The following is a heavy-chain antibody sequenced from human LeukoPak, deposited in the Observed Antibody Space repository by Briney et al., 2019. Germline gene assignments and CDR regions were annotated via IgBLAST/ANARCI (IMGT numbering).Heavy chain of an antibody. D-gene: IGHD2-15*01. Sequence: PSETLSLTCTVSGGSISSYYWSWLRQPPGKGLDWIGYIYYSGSTNYNPSLKCRVTISVDTSQNQSSSKPSSVTAADAPVYYCSRRIGYCSGGSCYDAFGICGQGTVVTVSS. CDR2: IYYSGST. CDR1: GGSISSYY. CDR3: SRRIGYCSGGSCYDAFGI. V-gene: IGHV4-59*01. J-gene: IGHJ3*02.